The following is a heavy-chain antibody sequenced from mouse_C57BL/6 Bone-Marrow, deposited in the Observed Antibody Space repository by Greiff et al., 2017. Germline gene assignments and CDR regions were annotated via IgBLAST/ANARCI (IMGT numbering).Heavy chain of an antibody. J-gene: IGHJ3*01. D-gene: IGHD2-3*01. CDR2: TSSGGSYT. CDR1: GFTFSSYG. Sequence: EVKLMESGGDLVKPGGSLKLSCAASGFTFSSYGMSWVRQTPDKRLEWVATTSSGGSYTYYPDSVKGRFTISRDNAKNTLYLQMSSLKSEDTAMYYCARHDGYYVGFAYWGQGTLVTVSA. V-gene: IGHV5-6*01. CDR3: ARHDGYYVGFAY.